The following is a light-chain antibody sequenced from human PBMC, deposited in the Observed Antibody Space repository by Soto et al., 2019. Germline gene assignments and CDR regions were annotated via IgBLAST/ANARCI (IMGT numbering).Light chain of an antibody. Sequence: QSALTQPASVSGSPGQSITISCTGTSNDVGSYNYVSWYQQHPGKAPKVIIYEVYKRPSGVPDRFSGSKSGKTASLTVSGLQADDEADYYCSSYVGNNNLVFGGGTKVTVL. V-gene: IGLV2-8*01. CDR1: SNDVGSYNY. CDR2: EVY. J-gene: IGLJ3*02. CDR3: SSYVGNNNLV.